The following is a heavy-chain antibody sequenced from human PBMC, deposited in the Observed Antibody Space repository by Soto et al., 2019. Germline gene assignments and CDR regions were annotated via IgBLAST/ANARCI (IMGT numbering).Heavy chain of an antibody. J-gene: IGHJ4*02. CDR1: GFTFSSYW. Sequence: EVQLVESGGGLLQPGGSLRLSCAASGFTFSSYWMHWVRQAPGKGLVWVSRINSDGSSTSYADSVKGRFTISRDNAKNTLYLQMNSLRAEDTAVYYCVRTSLVVAAATREDYWGQGTLVTVSS. V-gene: IGHV3-74*01. CDR2: INSDGSST. D-gene: IGHD2-15*01. CDR3: VRTSLVVAAATREDY.